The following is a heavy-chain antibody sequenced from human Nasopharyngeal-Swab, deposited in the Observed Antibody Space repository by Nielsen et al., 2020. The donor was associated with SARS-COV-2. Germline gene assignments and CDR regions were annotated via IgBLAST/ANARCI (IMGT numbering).Heavy chain of an antibody. CDR3: ARDKAGTIDY. CDR2: IYYSGST. V-gene: IGHV4-59*13. J-gene: IGHJ4*02. D-gene: IGHD1-7*01. CDR1: GDSISSYY. Sequence: SETLSLTCTVSGDSISSYYWNWIRQPPGKGLEWIGYIYYSGSTNYNPSLKSRVTISVDTSKNQFSLKLSSVTAADTAVYYCARDKAGTIDYWGQGTLVTVSS.